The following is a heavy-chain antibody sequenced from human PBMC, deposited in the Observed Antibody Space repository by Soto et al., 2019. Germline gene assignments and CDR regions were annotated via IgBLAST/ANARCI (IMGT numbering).Heavy chain of an antibody. CDR2: ISAYNTNT. Sequence: QVQLVQSGAEVKKPGASVKVSCKASGYTFTSYAISWVRQAPGQGLEWMGWISAYNTNTHYAQKLQGRVTMTTDTSTSTAYMELRSRRSDDTAVYYCARAAVGQWLPIAHFDYWGQGTLVTVSS. V-gene: IGHV1-18*01. CDR1: GYTFTSYA. D-gene: IGHD5-12*01. CDR3: ARAAVGQWLPIAHFDY. J-gene: IGHJ4*02.